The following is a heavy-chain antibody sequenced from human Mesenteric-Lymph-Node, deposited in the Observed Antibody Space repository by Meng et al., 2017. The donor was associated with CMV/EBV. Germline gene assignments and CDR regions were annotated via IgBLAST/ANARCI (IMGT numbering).Heavy chain of an antibody. CDR3: ATVKYQLLYGHYWYFDL. D-gene: IGHD2-2*02. V-gene: IGHV3-53*01. Sequence: GESLKISCAASGFTVSSHYMSWVRQAPGEGLEWVSVIYSGGSTYYADSVKGRFTISRDNSKNPLYLQMNSLRAEDTAVYYCATVKYQLLYGHYWYFDLWGRGTLVTVSS. CDR1: GFTVSSHY. CDR2: IYSGGST. J-gene: IGHJ2*01.